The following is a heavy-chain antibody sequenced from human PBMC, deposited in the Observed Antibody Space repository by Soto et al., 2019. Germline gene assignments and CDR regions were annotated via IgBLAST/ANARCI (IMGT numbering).Heavy chain of an antibody. J-gene: IGHJ5*02. CDR1: GYSFSSYW. V-gene: IGHV5-10-1*01. CDR2: IDPTDSYN. D-gene: IGHD6-13*01. Sequence: PGESLKISCKGSGYSFSSYWVNWVRQMPGKGLEWMGRIDPTDSYNNYSPSFQGHVTISADKSISTAYLQWSSLKASDTAMYYCARGYGSSWNWLDTRDQGALRTVSS. CDR3: ARGYGSSWNWLDT.